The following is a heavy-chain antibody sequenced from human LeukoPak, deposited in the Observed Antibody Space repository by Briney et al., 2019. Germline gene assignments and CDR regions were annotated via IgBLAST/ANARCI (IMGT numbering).Heavy chain of an antibody. D-gene: IGHD6-13*01. CDR1: GFTFSNYE. V-gene: IGHV3-48*03. CDR2: ISSTSNMI. Sequence: PGGSLRLSCAASGFTFSNYEMNWVRQAPGKGLEWVSYISSTSNMIYYADSVRGRFTISRDNAENSLYLQMNSLRVEDTAVYYCATASGSWYRCYFDNWGQGTLVTVSS. J-gene: IGHJ4*02. CDR3: ATASGSWYRCYFDN.